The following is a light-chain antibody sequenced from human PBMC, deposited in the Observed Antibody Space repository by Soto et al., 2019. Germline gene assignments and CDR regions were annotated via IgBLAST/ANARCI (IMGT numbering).Light chain of an antibody. Sequence: QSALTQPASVSGSPGQSITISCTGSSSDVGGYNHVSWYQQHPGKAPKLMIYEVSNQPSGVSNRFSGSKSGNTASLTISGLQAEDEADYYCSSYTTSTTRIIFGGGTKLTVL. V-gene: IGLV2-14*01. J-gene: IGLJ2*01. CDR1: SSDVGGYNH. CDR3: SSYTTSTTRII. CDR2: EVS.